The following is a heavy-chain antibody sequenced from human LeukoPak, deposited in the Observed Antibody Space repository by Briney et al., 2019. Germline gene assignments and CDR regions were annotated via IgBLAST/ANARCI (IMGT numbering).Heavy chain of an antibody. CDR3: ARVPPYDSSGYAFDS. D-gene: IGHD3-22*01. CDR1: GYTFTGYY. Sequence: ASVKVSCKASGYTFTGYYMHWVRQAPGQGLEWMGWINPNSGGTNYAQKFQGRVTMTRDTSISTAYMELSRLRSDDPAVYYCARVPPYDSSGYAFDSWGQGTLVTVSS. J-gene: IGHJ4*02. CDR2: INPNSGGT. V-gene: IGHV1-2*02.